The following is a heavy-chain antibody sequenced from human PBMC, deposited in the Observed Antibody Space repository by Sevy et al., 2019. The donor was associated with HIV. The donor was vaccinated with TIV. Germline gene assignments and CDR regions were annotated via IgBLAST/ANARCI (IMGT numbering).Heavy chain of an antibody. Sequence: SETLSLTCTVSGVSISGGAYYWGWIRQPPGKGLEWIGSISYTGSTYYNPSLKSRVTISVDTSKNQFSLKLTSVTAAETAVYYCARRGDNNWFYPWGQGTLVTVSS. CDR1: GVSISGGAYY. J-gene: IGHJ5*02. CDR3: ARRGDNNWFYP. CDR2: ISYTGST. V-gene: IGHV4-39*01. D-gene: IGHD2-15*01.